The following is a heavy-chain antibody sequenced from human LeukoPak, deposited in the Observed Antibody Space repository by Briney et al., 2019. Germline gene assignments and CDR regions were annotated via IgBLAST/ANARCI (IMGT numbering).Heavy chain of an antibody. J-gene: IGHJ6*03. Sequence: GGSLRLSCAASGFTVSSNYMSWVRQAPGKGLEWVSVIYSGGSTYYADSVKGRFTISRDNSKNTLYLQMNSLRAEDTAVYYCARAKEGYNWKVLYYYYYMDVWSKGTTVTISS. D-gene: IGHD1-20*01. CDR3: ARAKEGYNWKVLYYYYYMDV. V-gene: IGHV3-66*01. CDR2: IYSGGST. CDR1: GFTVSSNY.